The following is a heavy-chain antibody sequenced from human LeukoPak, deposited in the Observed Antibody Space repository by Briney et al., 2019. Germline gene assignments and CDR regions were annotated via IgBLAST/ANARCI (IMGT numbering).Heavy chain of an antibody. V-gene: IGHV4-59*08. CDR2: IYYSGST. D-gene: IGHD6-13*01. CDR3: ASLHSSSWYNWFDP. J-gene: IGHJ5*02. CDR1: GGSISSYY. Sequence: PSETLSLTCTVSGGSISSYYWSWIRQPPGKGLEWIGYIYYSGSTNYNPSLKSRVTISVGTSKNQFSLKLSSVTAADTAVYYCASLHSSSWYNWFDPWGQGTLVTVSS.